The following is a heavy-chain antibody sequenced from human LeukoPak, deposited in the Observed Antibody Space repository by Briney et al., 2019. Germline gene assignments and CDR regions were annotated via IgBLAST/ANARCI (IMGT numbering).Heavy chain of an antibody. D-gene: IGHD1-26*01. V-gene: IGHV1-18*01. CDR1: GYTFTSYG. CDR3: ARRGSGSRNWFDP. CDR2: ISAYNGNT. J-gene: IGHJ5*02. Sequence: ASVNVSCKASGYTFTSYGISWVRQAPGQGLECMGWISAYNGNTNYAQKLQGRATMTNNTSTSTAYMELRSLRSDDSAVYYCARRGSGSRNWFDPWGQGTLVTVSS.